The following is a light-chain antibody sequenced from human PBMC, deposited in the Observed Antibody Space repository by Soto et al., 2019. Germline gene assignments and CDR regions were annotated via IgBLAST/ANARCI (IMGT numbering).Light chain of an antibody. J-gene: IGKJ5*01. V-gene: IGKV3-20*01. Sequence: EIVLTQSPGTLSLSPGERATLSCRASQSVRSSYLAWYQQKPGQAPRLLTYGASSRATGIPDRFSGSGSGTDFTLTISRLEPEDFAVYYCQQYGSSPRSITFGQGTRLEIK. CDR3: QQYGSSPRSIT. CDR2: GAS. CDR1: QSVRSSY.